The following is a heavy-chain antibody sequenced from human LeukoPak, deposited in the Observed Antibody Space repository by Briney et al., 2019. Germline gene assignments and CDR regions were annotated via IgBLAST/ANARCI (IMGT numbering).Heavy chain of an antibody. J-gene: IGHJ4*02. CDR2: ISAYNGNT. D-gene: IGHD5-18*01. CDR1: GYTFPTIV. CDR3: ARDRGRVQLWFQNFDY. V-gene: IGHV1-18*01. Sequence: ASVKVSCKASGYTFPTIVISGVGQAPGQGLGWLGGISAYNGNTNYAQKLQSRVTMTTDTSTSTAYMELRSLRSDDTAVYYCARDRGRVQLWFQNFDYWGQGTLVTVSS.